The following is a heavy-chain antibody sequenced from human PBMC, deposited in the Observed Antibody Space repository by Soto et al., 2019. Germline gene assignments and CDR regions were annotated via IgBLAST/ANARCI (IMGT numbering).Heavy chain of an antibody. Sequence: GGSLRLSCAACGFTFSSYSMNWVLQAPGKGLEWVSSISSSSSYIYYADSVKGRFTISRDNAKNSLYLQMNSLRAEDTAVYYSARVGPNSSGWYRPPGYWGQGTLVTVSS. CDR2: ISSSSSYI. D-gene: IGHD6-19*01. J-gene: IGHJ4*02. V-gene: IGHV3-21*01. CDR1: GFTFSSYS. CDR3: ARVGPNSSGWYRPPGY.